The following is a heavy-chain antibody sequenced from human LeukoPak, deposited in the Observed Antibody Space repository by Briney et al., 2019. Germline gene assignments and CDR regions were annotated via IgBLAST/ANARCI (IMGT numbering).Heavy chain of an antibody. CDR3: ANGYYYNILTGYYKDRDTSFQY. V-gene: IGHV3-30*04. J-gene: IGHJ1*01. D-gene: IGHD3-9*01. Sequence: PGRSLRLSCAASGFTFSSYVMHWVRQAPGKGLEWVAIISYDGSNEYYADSVKGRFTISRDNSKNTLYLQMNTLRAEDTAVYYCANGYYYNILTGYYKDRDTSFQYWGQGTLVTVPS. CDR1: GFTFSSYV. CDR2: ISYDGSNE.